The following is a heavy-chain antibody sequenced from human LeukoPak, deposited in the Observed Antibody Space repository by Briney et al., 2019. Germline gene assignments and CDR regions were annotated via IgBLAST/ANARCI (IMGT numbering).Heavy chain of an antibody. CDR2: IYHSGST. CDR3: AREGPRAAPTYYYYYMDV. Sequence: SQTLSLTCTVSGGSISSGGYYWSWIRQPPGKGLEWIGYIYHSGSTYYNPSLKSRVTISVDRSKNQFSLKLSSVTAADTAVYYCAREGPRAAPTYYYYYMDVWGKGTTVTVSS. V-gene: IGHV4-30-2*01. CDR1: GGSISSGGYY. J-gene: IGHJ6*03. D-gene: IGHD6-6*01.